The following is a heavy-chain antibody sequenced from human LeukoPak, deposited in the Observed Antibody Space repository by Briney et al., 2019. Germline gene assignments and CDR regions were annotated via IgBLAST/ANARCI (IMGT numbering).Heavy chain of an antibody. J-gene: IGHJ5*02. CDR1: GFTFSTYT. Sequence: GGSLRLSCAASGFTFSTYTMSWVRQAPGQGLDWVASITSSSSFTYYADSVKGRFTISRDNAKNSLYLQMNSLTVEDTAVYYCARSVGSYYGDLWGQGTLVTVSS. V-gene: IGHV3-21*01. CDR2: ITSSSSFT. D-gene: IGHD3-22*01. CDR3: ARSVGSYYGDL.